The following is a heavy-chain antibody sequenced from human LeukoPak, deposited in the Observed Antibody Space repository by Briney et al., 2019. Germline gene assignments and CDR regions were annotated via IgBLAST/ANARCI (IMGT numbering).Heavy chain of an antibody. V-gene: IGHV1-8*01. CDR3: ARDRSGSYFIDY. CDR2: MNPNSANT. CDR1: GYTFTSYD. Sequence: GASVKVSCKASGYTFTSYDINWVRQATGQGLEWMGWMNPNSANTGNAQKFQGRVTMTRNTSISTAYMELSSLRSEDTAVYYCARDRSGSYFIDYWGQGTLVTVSS. J-gene: IGHJ4*02. D-gene: IGHD1-26*01.